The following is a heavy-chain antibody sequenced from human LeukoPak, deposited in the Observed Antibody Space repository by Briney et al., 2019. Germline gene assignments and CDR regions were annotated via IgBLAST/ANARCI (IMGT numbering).Heavy chain of an antibody. D-gene: IGHD1-26*01. V-gene: IGHV1-2*02. CDR1: GYTFTGYY. Sequence: ASVKVSCKASGYTFTGYYMHWVRQAPGQGLEWMGWINPNSGGTNYAQKFQGRVTMTRDTSISTAYMELRSLRSDDTAVYYCARAEWELLLAIDYWGQGTLVTVSS. CDR3: ARAEWELLLAIDY. J-gene: IGHJ4*02. CDR2: INPNSGGT.